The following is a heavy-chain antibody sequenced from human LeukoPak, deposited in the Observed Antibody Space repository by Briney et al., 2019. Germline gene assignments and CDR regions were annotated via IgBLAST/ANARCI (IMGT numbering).Heavy chain of an antibody. J-gene: IGHJ6*02. D-gene: IGHD6-13*01. CDR3: ASDSSSWFYYFYGMDV. V-gene: IGHV1-18*01. CDR2: ISGYNGNT. Sequence: ASVKVPFKASGYIFTNFGSSWVRQAPGQGLEWMGLISGYNGNTNHAQKFQGRVTMTTDTSTTTAYMELKSLKSDHAAGYYCASDSSSWFYYFYGMDVWGQGPPVTVSS. CDR1: GYIFTNFG.